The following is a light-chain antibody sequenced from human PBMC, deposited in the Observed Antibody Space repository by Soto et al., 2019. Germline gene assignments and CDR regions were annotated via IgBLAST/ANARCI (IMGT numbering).Light chain of an antibody. CDR1: SSNIGSNT. J-gene: IGLJ2*01. CDR2: SNN. Sequence: QSVLTQPPSASGTPGQRVTISCSGSSSNIGSNTVNWYQQLPGTAPKLLIYSNNQRPSGVPDRFSGSKSGPSASLAISGLQSEDEADYYCAAWDDSLNGAVFGGGTKLTVL. V-gene: IGLV1-44*01. CDR3: AAWDDSLNGAV.